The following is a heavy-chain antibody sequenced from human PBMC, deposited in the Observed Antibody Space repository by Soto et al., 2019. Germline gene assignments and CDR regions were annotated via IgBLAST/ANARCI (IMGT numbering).Heavy chain of an antibody. Sequence: PGGSLRLSCAASGFSVGDNYMTWIRQAPGKGLEWLSYRSGSGGYTNYADSVKGRFTISRDNAKNSLFLQLDSLRAEDTAVYFCARSSGRRHVFTFDYGLDVWGQGTTVTVSS. V-gene: IGHV3-11*06. J-gene: IGHJ6*02. CDR3: ARSSGRRHVFTFDYGLDV. D-gene: IGHD3-16*01. CDR1: GFSVGDNY. CDR2: RSGSGGYT.